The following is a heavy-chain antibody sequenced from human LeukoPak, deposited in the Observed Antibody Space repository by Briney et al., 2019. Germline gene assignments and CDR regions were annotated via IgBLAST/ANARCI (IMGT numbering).Heavy chain of an antibody. D-gene: IGHD2-2*01. CDR1: GFTFSSYA. Sequence: GGSLRLSCAASGFTFSSYAMHWVRQAPGKGLEWVAVISYDGSNKYYADSVKGRFTISRDNSKNTLYLQMNSLRAEDTAVYYCARDTETSREYYYGMDAWGQGTTVTVSS. CDR2: ISYDGSNK. V-gene: IGHV3-30*04. J-gene: IGHJ6*02. CDR3: ARDTETSREYYYGMDA.